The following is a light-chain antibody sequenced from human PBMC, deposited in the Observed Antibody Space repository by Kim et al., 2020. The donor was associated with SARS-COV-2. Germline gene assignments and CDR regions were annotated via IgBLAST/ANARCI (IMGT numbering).Light chain of an antibody. J-gene: IGKJ4*01. Sequence: AAVGGRVAIPCRARHSITNSLAWVQQKPGKAPKSLIYGASSLQSGVPSKFSGSGSGTDFTLTISSLQPEDFATYYCQQYYSYSPTFGGGTKVDIK. CDR1: HSITNS. V-gene: IGKV1-16*02. CDR2: GAS. CDR3: QQYYSYSPT.